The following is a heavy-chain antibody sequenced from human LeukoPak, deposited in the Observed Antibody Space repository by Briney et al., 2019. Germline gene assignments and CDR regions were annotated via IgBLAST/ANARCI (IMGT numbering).Heavy chain of an antibody. CDR2: IIPILGIA. V-gene: IGHV1-69*04. CDR3: ARRLDGTEGAFDI. D-gene: IGHD1-1*01. J-gene: IGHJ3*02. Sequence: SVKVSCKASGGTFSSYAISWVRQAPGQGLEWMGRIIPILGIANYAQKFQGRVTITADKSTSTAYMELSSLRSEDTGVYYCARRLDGTEGAFDIWGQGTMVTVSS. CDR1: GGTFSSYA.